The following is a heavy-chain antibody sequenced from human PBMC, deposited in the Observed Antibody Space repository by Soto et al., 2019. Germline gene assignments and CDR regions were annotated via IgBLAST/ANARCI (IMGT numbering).Heavy chain of an antibody. V-gene: IGHV3-23*01. J-gene: IGHJ5*02. CDR3: AKDDLSAELELRGWFDP. D-gene: IGHD1-7*01. CDR2: ISGSGGST. Sequence: GGSLRLSCAASGFTFSSYAMSWVRQAPGKGLEWVSAISGSGGSTYYADSVKGRFTISRDNSKNTLYLQMNSLRAEDTAVYYCAKDDLSAELELRGWFDPWGQGTLVTVSS. CDR1: GFTFSSYA.